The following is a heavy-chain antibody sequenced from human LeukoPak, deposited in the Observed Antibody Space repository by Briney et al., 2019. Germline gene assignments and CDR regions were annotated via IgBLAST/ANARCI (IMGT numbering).Heavy chain of an antibody. CDR1: GGSFSGYY. CDR2: INHSGST. V-gene: IGHV4-34*01. Sequence: KPSETLSLTCAVYGGSFSGYYWSWIRQPPGKGLEWIGEINHSGSTNYNPSLKSRVTISVDTSKNQFSLKLSSVTAADTAVYYCARGYCSGGSCYLRNYYYYYMDVWGKGTTVTVSS. J-gene: IGHJ6*03. CDR3: ARGYCSGGSCYLRNYYYYYMDV. D-gene: IGHD2-15*01.